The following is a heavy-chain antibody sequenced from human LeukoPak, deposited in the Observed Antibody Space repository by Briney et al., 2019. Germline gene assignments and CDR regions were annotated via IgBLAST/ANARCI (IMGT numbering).Heavy chain of an antibody. CDR3: AKPYSGSYYFDY. Sequence: GGSLRLSCAASGFTFSSYAMSWVRQAPGKGLEWVSGISGSGGSTYYADSVKGRFTISRDNSKNKVYMQMSSLRAEDTAVYYCAKPYSGSYYFDYWGQGTLVTVSS. J-gene: IGHJ4*02. CDR1: GFTFSSYA. D-gene: IGHD1-26*01. V-gene: IGHV3-23*01. CDR2: ISGSGGST.